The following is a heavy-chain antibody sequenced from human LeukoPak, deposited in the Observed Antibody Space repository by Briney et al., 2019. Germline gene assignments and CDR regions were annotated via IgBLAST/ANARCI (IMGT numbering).Heavy chain of an antibody. J-gene: IGHJ3*02. D-gene: IGHD3-10*01. Sequence: SETLSLTCTVSGGSISSGGYYWSWIRQHPGKGLEWIGYIYYSGSTYYNPPLKSRVTISVDTSKNQFSLKLSSVTAAAAAVYYCAGITMVRGVISAAFDIWGQGTMVTVSS. CDR3: AGITMVRGVISAAFDI. V-gene: IGHV4-31*03. CDR1: GGSISSGGYY. CDR2: IYYSGST.